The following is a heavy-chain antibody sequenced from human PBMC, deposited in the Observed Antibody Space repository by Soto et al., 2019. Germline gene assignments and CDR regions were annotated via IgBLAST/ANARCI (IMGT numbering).Heavy chain of an antibody. Sequence: GGSLRLSCAASGFTLSNYNMDWVRQAPGKGLEWVSYISGSGGTKLYADSVEGRFTVSRDNAKNSLYLHMNSLRDEDTAVYYCAREQWVVYLDSWGPGTPVTVSS. J-gene: IGHJ4*02. V-gene: IGHV3-48*02. CDR2: ISGSGGTK. CDR3: AREQWVVYLDS. D-gene: IGHD6-19*01. CDR1: GFTLSNYN.